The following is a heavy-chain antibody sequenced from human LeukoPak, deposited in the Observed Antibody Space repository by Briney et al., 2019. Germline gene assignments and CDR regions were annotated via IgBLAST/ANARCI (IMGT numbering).Heavy chain of an antibody. CDR1: GYTFTSYD. D-gene: IGHD6-13*01. V-gene: IGHV1-8*01. CDR3: AREYSSSWYRFDP. CDR2: MNPNSGNT. J-gene: IGHJ5*02. Sequence: GASVKVSCKASGYTFTSYDINWVRQATGQGLEWMGWMNPNSGNTGYAQKFQGRVTMTRNTSISTAYMELSSLRSEDTAVYYCAREYSSSWYRFDPWGQGTLVTVSS.